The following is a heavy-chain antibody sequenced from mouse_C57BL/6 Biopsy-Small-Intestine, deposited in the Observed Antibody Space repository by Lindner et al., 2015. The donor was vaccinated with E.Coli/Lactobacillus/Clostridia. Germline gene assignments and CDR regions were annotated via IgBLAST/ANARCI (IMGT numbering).Heavy chain of an antibody. CDR3: ARAGSSYAMDY. V-gene: IGHV3-5*01. D-gene: IGHD1-1*01. Sequence: VQLQESGPGLVKPSQTVFLTCTVTGISITTGNYRWSWIRQFPGNKLEWIGYIYYSGTITYNPSLASRTTITRDTPKNQFFLEMNSLTAEDTATYYCARAGSSYAMDYWGQGTSVTVSS. CDR1: GISITTGNYR. CDR2: IYYSGTI. J-gene: IGHJ4*01.